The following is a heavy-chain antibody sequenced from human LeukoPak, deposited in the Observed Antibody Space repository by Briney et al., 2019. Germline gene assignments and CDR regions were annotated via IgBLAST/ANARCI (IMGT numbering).Heavy chain of an antibody. CDR2: INPSGGST. V-gene: IGHV1-46*01. CDR1: GYTFTSYY. D-gene: IGHD6-19*01. CDR3: AREDPPSGLHY. Sequence: ASVKVSCKASGYTFTSYYTHWVRQAPGQGLEWMGIINPSGGSTSYAQKFQGRVTMTRDTSTSTVYMELSSLGSEDTAVYYCAREDPPSGLHYWGQGTLVTVSS. J-gene: IGHJ4*02.